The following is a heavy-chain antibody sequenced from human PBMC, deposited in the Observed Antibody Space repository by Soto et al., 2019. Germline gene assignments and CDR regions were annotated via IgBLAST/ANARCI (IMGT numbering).Heavy chain of an antibody. D-gene: IGHD3-3*01. CDR3: AKDGAWDFWSGYYYYYYGMDV. Sequence: PGGSLRLSCTASGFSFTRAWMSWVRQAPGKGLEWVAVISYDGSNKYYADSVKGRFTISRDNSKNTLYLQMNSLRAEDTAVYYCAKDGAWDFWSGYYYYYYGMDVWGQGTTVTVSS. CDR1: GFSFTRAW. CDR2: ISYDGSNK. V-gene: IGHV3-30*18. J-gene: IGHJ6*02.